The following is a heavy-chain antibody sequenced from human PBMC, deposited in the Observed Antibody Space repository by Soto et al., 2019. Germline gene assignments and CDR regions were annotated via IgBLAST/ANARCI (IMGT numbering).Heavy chain of an antibody. CDR3: ARSNIVIFTLYGLDV. D-gene: IGHD3-16*01. J-gene: IGHJ6*02. Sequence: QVQLVQSGAEVKKPGASVKVSCKASGYICTNYDIHWVRQAPGQSLEWMAWISGGHVNTKYSQKFQGRVTITRDTSARTAYMELSSLTSEDTAVYYCARSNIVIFTLYGLDVWGRGTTVTVSS. CDR1: GYICTNYD. CDR2: ISGGHVNT. V-gene: IGHV1-3*01.